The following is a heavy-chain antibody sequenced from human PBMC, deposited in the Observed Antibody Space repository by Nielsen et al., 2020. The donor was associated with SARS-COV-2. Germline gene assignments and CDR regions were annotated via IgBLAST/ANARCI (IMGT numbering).Heavy chain of an antibody. CDR1: GFTFSSYG. J-gene: IGHJ4*02. V-gene: IGHV3-30*18. CDR2: ISYDGSNK. CDR3: AKDRRAAGLY. Sequence: GESLKISCAASGFTFSSYGMHWVRQAPGKGLEWVAVISYDGSNKYYADSVKGRFTISRDNSKNTLHLQMNSLRAEDTAVYYCAKDRRAAGLYWGQGTLVTVSS. D-gene: IGHD6-13*01.